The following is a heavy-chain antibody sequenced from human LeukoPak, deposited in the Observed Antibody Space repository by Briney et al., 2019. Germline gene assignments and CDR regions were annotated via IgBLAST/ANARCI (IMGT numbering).Heavy chain of an antibody. J-gene: IGHJ3*02. CDR1: GYTFTSYY. V-gene: IGHV1-46*01. Sequence: ASVKVSCKASGYTFTSYYMHWVRQAPGQGLEWMGIINTSGGSTIYAQKFQGRITMTRDTSTSTVYMELNSLRSEDTAVYYCARASGVATVNDVFDIWGQGTMVTVSS. CDR2: INTSGGST. D-gene: IGHD4-17*01. CDR3: ARASGVATVNDVFDI.